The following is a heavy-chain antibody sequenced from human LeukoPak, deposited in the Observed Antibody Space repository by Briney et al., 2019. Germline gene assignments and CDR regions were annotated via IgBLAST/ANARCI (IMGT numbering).Heavy chain of an antibody. Sequence: SETLSLTCTVSGGSISSGDYYWSWIRQPPGKGLEWIGYIYYSGSTYYNPSLKSRVTISVDTSKNQFSLKLSSVTAADTAVYYCARYTVTTSGGWFDYWGQGTLVTVSS. J-gene: IGHJ5*01. CDR3: ARYTVTTSGGWFDY. CDR1: GGSISSGDYY. V-gene: IGHV4-30-4*01. D-gene: IGHD4-17*01. CDR2: IYYSGST.